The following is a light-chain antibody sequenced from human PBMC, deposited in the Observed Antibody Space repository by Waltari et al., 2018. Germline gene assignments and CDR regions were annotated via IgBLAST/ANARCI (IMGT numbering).Light chain of an antibody. CDR3: CAYAGSDTFI. J-gene: IGLJ6*01. CDR2: YST. V-gene: IGLV2-23*01. CDR1: SRDIGSYNL. Sequence: QSALTQPASMSGSPGQSITISCTGSSRDIGSYNLVSWFQQHPGKAPKLLIYYSTNRPSGVSDRFSASKSGSTASLTISGLQGEDEADYYCCAYAGSDTFIFGGGTQVTV.